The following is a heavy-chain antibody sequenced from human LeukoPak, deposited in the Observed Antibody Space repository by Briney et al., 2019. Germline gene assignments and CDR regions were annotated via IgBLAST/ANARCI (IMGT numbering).Heavy chain of an antibody. V-gene: IGHV4-30-4*08. CDR3: ARPYYYDSRIDP. CDR1: GGSFTDYH. D-gene: IGHD3-22*01. CDR2: MYYSGST. Sequence: SETLSLTCAVYGGSFTDYHWSWIRQSPGKGLEWIAYMYYSGSTYYNPSLKSRVTMSADTSKNQLSLKLSSVTAADTAVYYCARPYYYDSRIDPWGQGILVTVSS. J-gene: IGHJ5*02.